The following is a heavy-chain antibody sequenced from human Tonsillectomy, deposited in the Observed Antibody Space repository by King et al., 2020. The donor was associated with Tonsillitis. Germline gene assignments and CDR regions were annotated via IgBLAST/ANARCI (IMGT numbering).Heavy chain of an antibody. J-gene: IGHJ6*03. CDR1: GGTFSNYA. V-gene: IGHV1-69*06. Sequence: QLVQSGAEVKKPGSSVKVSCKASGGTFSNYAINWVRQAPGQGLEWMGGIIPIFDTTNYAQKFQGRVTITADKSTSTAYMELSSLRSEDTAVYYCARTIFGVVQGVYFYYYMDVWGKGTTVTVSS. D-gene: IGHD3-3*01. CDR3: ARTIFGVVQGVYFYYYMDV. CDR2: IIPIFDTT.